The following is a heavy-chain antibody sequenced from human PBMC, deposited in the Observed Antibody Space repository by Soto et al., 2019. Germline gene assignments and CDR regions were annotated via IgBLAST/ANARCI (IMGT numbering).Heavy chain of an antibody. CDR3: ARSAAEPPLYYYFGMDV. CDR2: IYQSGNT. Sequence: SETLSLTCDVSSGSLSHGPYSWTWIRQPQGKGLEWIGCIYQSGNTYYNPSLKSRVTISVNRSKNQFSLKLNSVTAADTAVYYCARSAAEPPLYYYFGMDVWGQGTTVTVSS. V-gene: IGHV4-30-2*01. J-gene: IGHJ6*02. D-gene: IGHD6-13*01. CDR1: SGSLSHGPYS.